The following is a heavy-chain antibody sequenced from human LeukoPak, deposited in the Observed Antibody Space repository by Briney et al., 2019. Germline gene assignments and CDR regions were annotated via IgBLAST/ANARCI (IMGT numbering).Heavy chain of an antibody. J-gene: IGHJ4*02. CDR3: AKDIGHSGSYFSYFDY. D-gene: IGHD1-26*01. CDR2: ISWNSGSI. CDR1: GFTFDDYA. Sequence: GRSLRLSCAASGFTFDDYAMHWVRQAPGKGLEWVSGISWNSGSIGYADSVKGRFTISRDNAKNSLYLQTNSLRAEDMALYYCAKDIGHSGSYFSYFDYWGQGTLVTVSS. V-gene: IGHV3-9*03.